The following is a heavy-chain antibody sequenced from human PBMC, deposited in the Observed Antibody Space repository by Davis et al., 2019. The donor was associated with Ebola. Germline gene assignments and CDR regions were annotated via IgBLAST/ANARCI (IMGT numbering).Heavy chain of an antibody. J-gene: IGHJ6*02. CDR3: ARDSHCSSTSCYKFRRGSGYYYYGMDV. CDR1: GYTFTGYY. D-gene: IGHD2-2*02. Sequence: ASVKVSCKASGYTFTGYYMHWVRQAPGQGLEWMGIINPSGGSTSYAQKFQGRVTMTRDTSTSTVYMELSSLRSEDTAVYYCARDSHCSSTSCYKFRRGSGYYYYGMDVWGQGTTVTVSS. V-gene: IGHV1-46*01. CDR2: INPSGGST.